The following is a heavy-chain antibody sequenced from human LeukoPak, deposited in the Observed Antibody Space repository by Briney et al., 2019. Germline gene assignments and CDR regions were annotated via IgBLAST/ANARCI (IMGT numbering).Heavy chain of an antibody. CDR2: IYYSGST. Sequence: SETLSLTCTVSGGSISSGSYYWGWIRQPPGKGLEWIGSIYYSGSTYYNPSLKSRVTISVDTSKNQFSVKLSSVTAADTAVYYCARDGRGYGYGYEDYWGQGTLVTVSS. D-gene: IGHD5-18*01. CDR1: GGSISSGSYY. CDR3: ARDGRGYGYGYEDY. V-gene: IGHV4-39*07. J-gene: IGHJ4*02.